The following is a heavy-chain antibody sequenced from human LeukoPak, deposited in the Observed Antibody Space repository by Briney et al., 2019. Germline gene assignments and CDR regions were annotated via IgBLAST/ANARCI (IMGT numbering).Heavy chain of an antibody. CDR3: ARVVGYSSVWSDDAFDI. J-gene: IGHJ3*02. Sequence: PGGSLRLACAASGFTFSSYWMSWVRQAPGKGVEWVANIKQDGSEKYYVDCVKGRFTISRDNAKNSLYLQMNSLRAEDTAVYYCARVVGYSSVWSDDAFDIWGQGTMVTVSS. D-gene: IGHD6-19*01. V-gene: IGHV3-7*01. CDR1: GFTFSSYW. CDR2: IKQDGSEK.